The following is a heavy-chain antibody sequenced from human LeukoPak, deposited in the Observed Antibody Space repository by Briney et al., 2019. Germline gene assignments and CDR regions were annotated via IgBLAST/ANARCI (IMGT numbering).Heavy chain of an antibody. V-gene: IGHV4-39*01. Sequence: SETLSLTCTVSGGSISSSSYYWGWIRQPPGKGLEWIGSIYYSGSTYYNPSLKSRVTISVDTSKNQFSLKLTSVTAADTAVYYCARFSGWYWWGQGTLVTVSS. CDR1: GGSISSSSYY. D-gene: IGHD6-19*01. CDR2: IYYSGST. J-gene: IGHJ4*02. CDR3: ARFSGWYW.